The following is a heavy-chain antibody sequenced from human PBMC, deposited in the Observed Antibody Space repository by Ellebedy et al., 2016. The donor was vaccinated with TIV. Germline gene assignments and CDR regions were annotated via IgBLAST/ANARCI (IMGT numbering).Heavy chain of an antibody. V-gene: IGHV3-23*01. J-gene: IGHJ4*02. CDR2: ISGGGDST. CDR1: GFTFSSHA. D-gene: IGHD5-18*01. CDR3: AKSLPGYSYGSYYFDY. Sequence: PGGSLRLSCAASGFTFSSHAMTWVRQAPGKGLEWVSAISGGGDSTYFADSVKGRFAISRDNSKNTLYLQMNSLRAEDTAVYYCAKSLPGYSYGSYYFDYWGQGTLVTVSS.